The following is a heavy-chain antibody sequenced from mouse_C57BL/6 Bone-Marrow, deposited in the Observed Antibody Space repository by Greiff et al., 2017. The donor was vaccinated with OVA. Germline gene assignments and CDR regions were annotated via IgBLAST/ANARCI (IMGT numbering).Heavy chain of an antibody. CDR2: IYPGSGNT. D-gene: IGHD1-1*01. J-gene: IGHJ4*01. CDR3: ARSELLRSYAMDY. V-gene: IGHV1-76*01. Sequence: QVQLQQSGAELVRPGASVKLSCKASGYTFTDYYINWVKQRPGQGLEWIARIYPGSGNTYYNEKFKGKATLTAEKSSSTAYMQLSSLTSEDSAVYFCARSELLRSYAMDYWGQGTSVTVSS. CDR1: GYTFTDYY.